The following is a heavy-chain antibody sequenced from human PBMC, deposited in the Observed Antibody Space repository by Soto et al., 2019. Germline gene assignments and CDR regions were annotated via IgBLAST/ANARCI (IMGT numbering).Heavy chain of an antibody. CDR3: ATSGSKPRFDS. J-gene: IGHJ4*02. CDR2: ISCGGST. V-gene: IGHV3-66*01. Sequence: GGSLRLSCAASGFAVSSNYMNWVRQAPGKGLEWVSLISCGGSTYYADSVKGRFTISRDTSKNTLYLQMSSLIIEDTAVYYCATSGSKPRFDSWGQGNLVTVSS. CDR1: GFAVSSNY. D-gene: IGHD1-26*01.